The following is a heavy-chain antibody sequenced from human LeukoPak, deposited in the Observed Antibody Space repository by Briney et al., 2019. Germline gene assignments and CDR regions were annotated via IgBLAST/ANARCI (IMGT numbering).Heavy chain of an antibody. CDR3: ARVTSLTVVVPSAQDY. CDR1: GYTFTSYG. CDR2: ISAYNGNT. J-gene: IGHJ4*02. Sequence: ASVKVSRMASGYTFTSYGISWVRPAPGQGVEWVGWISAYNGNTNYAQELEGRVTMTTDTSTSTAYMELRSRRSDDSAVYYWARVTSLTVVVPSAQDYWGQGTLVTVSS. V-gene: IGHV1-18*01. D-gene: IGHD2-2*01.